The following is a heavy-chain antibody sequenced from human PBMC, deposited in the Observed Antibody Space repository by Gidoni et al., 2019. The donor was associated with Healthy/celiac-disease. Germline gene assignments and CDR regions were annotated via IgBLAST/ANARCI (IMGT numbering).Heavy chain of an antibody. J-gene: IGHJ4*02. D-gene: IGHD1-26*01. CDR2: LSGSGGST. Sequence: AASGFTFSSYAMSWVRQAPGKGLEWVSALSGSGGSTYYADSVKGRFTISRDNSKNTLYLQMNSLRAEDTAVYDCAKETSGSYDYWGQGTLVTVSS. CDR3: AKETSGSYDY. V-gene: IGHV3-23*01. CDR1: GFTFSSYA.